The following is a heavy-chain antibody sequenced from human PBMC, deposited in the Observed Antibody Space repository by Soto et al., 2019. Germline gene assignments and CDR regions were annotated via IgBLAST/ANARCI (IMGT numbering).Heavy chain of an antibody. D-gene: IGHD5-18*01. CDR2: IIPIFGTA. CDR1: GGTFSSYA. Sequence: QVQLVQSGAEVKKPGSSVKVSCKASGGTFSSYAISWVRQAPGQGLEWMGGIIPIFGTANYAQKFQGRVXIXAXXSTSKAYMELSSLRSEDTAVYYCARGAREWIQLWAWGQGTLVTVSS. V-gene: IGHV1-69*12. CDR3: ARGAREWIQLWA. J-gene: IGHJ5*02.